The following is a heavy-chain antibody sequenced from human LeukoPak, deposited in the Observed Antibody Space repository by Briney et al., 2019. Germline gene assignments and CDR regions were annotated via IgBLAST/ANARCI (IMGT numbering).Heavy chain of an antibody. Sequence: GGSLRLSCAASGFIFSDYYMSWIRQAPGKGLEWVSYISSSGSTIYYADSVKGRFTISRDNAKNSLYLQMNSLRAEDTAVYYCARDVGSIVVVPAAMVLDPWGQGTLVTVSS. CDR3: ARDVGSIVVVPAAMVLDP. J-gene: IGHJ5*02. CDR2: ISSSGSTI. D-gene: IGHD2-2*01. V-gene: IGHV3-11*04. CDR1: GFIFSDYY.